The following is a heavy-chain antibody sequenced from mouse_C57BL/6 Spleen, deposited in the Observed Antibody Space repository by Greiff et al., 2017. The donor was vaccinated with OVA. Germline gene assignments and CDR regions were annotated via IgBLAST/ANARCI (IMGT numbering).Heavy chain of an antibody. CDR2: IDPSDSYT. J-gene: IGHJ1*03. Sequence: VQLKQPGAELVMPGASVKLSCKASGYTFTSYWMHWVKQRPGQGLEWIGEIDPSDSYTNYNQKFKGKSTLTVDKASSTAYMQLSSLTSEDSAVYYCASYYGGSYGYFDDWGTGTTVTVSS. CDR3: ASYYGGSYGYFDD. CDR1: GYTFTSYW. V-gene: IGHV1-69*01. D-gene: IGHD1-1*01.